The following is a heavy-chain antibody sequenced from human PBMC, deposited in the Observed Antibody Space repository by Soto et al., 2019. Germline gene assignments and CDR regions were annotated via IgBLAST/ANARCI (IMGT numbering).Heavy chain of an antibody. Sequence: QVQLVQSGAEVKKPGSSVKVSCKASGGTFSSYAISWVRQAPGQGLEWMGGIIPIFGTANYAQKFQGRVTITADESTSTAYMELSSLRSEDTAVYYCARDKVGATTGYYYGMDVWGQGTLVTVSS. D-gene: IGHD1-26*01. CDR1: GGTFSSYA. J-gene: IGHJ6*02. V-gene: IGHV1-69*01. CDR3: ARDKVGATTGYYYGMDV. CDR2: IIPIFGTA.